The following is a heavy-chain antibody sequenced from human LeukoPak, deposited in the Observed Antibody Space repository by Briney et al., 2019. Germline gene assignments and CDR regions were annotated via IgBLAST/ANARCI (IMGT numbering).Heavy chain of an antibody. CDR3: ARDRGGGSEDY. J-gene: IGHJ4*02. Sequence: SETLSLTCTVSGGSISSSSYYWGWIRQPPGKGLEWIGSIYYSGSTYYNPSLKSRVTISVDTSKNQFSLKLSSVTAADTAVYYCARDRGGGSEDYWGQGTLVTVSS. V-gene: IGHV4-39*02. D-gene: IGHD3-10*01. CDR1: GGSISSSSYY. CDR2: IYYSGST.